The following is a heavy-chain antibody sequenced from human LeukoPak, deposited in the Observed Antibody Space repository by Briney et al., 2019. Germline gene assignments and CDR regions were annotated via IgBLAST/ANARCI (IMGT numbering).Heavy chain of an antibody. D-gene: IGHD2-2*01. CDR3: ARGAVGVRSLDY. Sequence: GASVKVSCKASGGTFSSYAISWVRQAPGQGLEWMGGIIPIFGTANYAQKFQGRVTITTDESTSTAYMELSSLRSEDTAVYYCARGAVGVRSLDYWGQGTLVTVSS. CDR1: GGTFSSYA. CDR2: IIPIFGTA. J-gene: IGHJ4*02. V-gene: IGHV1-69*05.